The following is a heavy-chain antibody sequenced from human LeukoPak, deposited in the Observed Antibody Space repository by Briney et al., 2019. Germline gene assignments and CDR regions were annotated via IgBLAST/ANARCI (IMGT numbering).Heavy chain of an antibody. CDR1: GGSISSYY. CDR3: ARGPVLRVRGVIITFFDY. V-gene: IGHV4-59*12. J-gene: IGHJ4*02. D-gene: IGHD3-10*01. Sequence: SETLSLTCTVSGGSISSYYWSWIRQPPGKGLEWIGYIYYSGSTSYNPSLKSRVTISVDTSKNQFSLKLSSVTAADTAVYYCARGPVLRVRGVIITFFDYWGQGTLVTVSS. CDR2: IYYSGST.